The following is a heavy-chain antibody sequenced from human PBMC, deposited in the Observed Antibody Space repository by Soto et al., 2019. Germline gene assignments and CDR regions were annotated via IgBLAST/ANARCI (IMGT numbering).Heavy chain of an antibody. V-gene: IGHV4-4*02. CDR2: IYHSGST. CDR1: GGSISSSNW. CDR3: ARGAGITIFGGGYYYYYGMDV. D-gene: IGHD3-3*01. Sequence: SETLSLTCAVSGGSISSSNWWSWVRQPPGNGLEWIGEIYHSGSTNYNPSLKSRVTISVDKSKNQFSLKLSSATAAATAVYYCARGAGITIFGGGYYYYYGMDVWGQGTTVTVS. J-gene: IGHJ6*02.